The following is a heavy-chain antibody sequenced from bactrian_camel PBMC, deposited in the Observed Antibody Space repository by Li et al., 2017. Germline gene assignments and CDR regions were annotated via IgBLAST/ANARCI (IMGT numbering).Heavy chain of an antibody. J-gene: IGHJ6*01. D-gene: IGHD3*01. CDR3: VTLESVGCPHLRATVWSDHGAAS. CDR1: GRDAYSATC. CDR2: IRPNGGATDYADPS. V-gene: IGHV3S53*01. Sequence: HVQLVESGGGSVQLGGSLRLSCVASGRDAYSATCMGWFRLGPGKEREGVAAIRPNGGATDYADPSDYADSVKGRFTISQDTAKNTVYLQMNSLKPEDTAMYYCVTLESVGCPHLRATVWSDHGAASWGQGTQVTVS.